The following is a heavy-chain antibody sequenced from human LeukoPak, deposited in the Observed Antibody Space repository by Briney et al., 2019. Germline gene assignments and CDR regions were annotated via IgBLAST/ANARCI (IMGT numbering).Heavy chain of an antibody. CDR3: ARVLRIGFWGLTTAPSGAMDV. Sequence: GGSLRLSCAASGFTFNTYTMNWVRQAPGKGLEWVSYISSGSFTIYYADSVKGRFTISRDNAKNSLYLQMNSLRAEDTAVYYCARVLRIGFWGLTTAPSGAMDVWGKGTTVTVSS. CDR2: ISSGSFTI. J-gene: IGHJ6*03. CDR1: GFTFNTYT. V-gene: IGHV3-48*04. D-gene: IGHD4/OR15-4a*01.